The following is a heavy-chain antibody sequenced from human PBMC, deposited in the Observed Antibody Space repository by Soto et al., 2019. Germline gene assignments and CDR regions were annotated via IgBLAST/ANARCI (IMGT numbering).Heavy chain of an antibody. D-gene: IGHD3-10*01. CDR3: AKGSFGFDY. Sequence: RWSLRLSCSSSVFTFSSCSMNWFRQAPGKGLEWVSFISGSGDTKYYADSVKGRFTISRDNAKNSLYLQMNSLRAEDTAIYYCAKGSFGFDYWGQGTLVTVSS. CDR1: VFTFSSCS. CDR2: ISGSGDTK. V-gene: IGHV3-48*01. J-gene: IGHJ4*02.